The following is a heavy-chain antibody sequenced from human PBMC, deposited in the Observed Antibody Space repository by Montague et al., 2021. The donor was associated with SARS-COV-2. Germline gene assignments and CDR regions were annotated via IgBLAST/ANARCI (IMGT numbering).Heavy chain of an antibody. Sequence: SLRLSCATSGFDMRPFSMSWVRQAPGKGPEWVANIYSDGTEKYVDSVRGRFSISRDNDKKSLLLQMNSLRIEDTALYYCTRRVEGAFHYWGQGSLVTVAS. CDR1: GFDMRPFS. J-gene: IGHJ4*02. D-gene: IGHD3-3*01. V-gene: IGHV3-7*03. CDR3: TRRVEGAFHY. CDR2: IYSDGTEK.